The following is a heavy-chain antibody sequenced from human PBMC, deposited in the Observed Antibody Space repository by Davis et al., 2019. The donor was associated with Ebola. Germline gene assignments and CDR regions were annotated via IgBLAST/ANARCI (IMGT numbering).Heavy chain of an antibody. CDR3: ARDASGSNYHYYGMDV. CDR1: GYTFTSYY. D-gene: IGHD3-22*01. V-gene: IGHV1-18*04. J-gene: IGHJ6*02. Sequence: ASVKVSCKASGYTFTSYYMHWVRQAPGQGLEWMGWISAYNGNTYYAQKVQDRVTMTTDTSTNTADMELRSLRSDDTAVYYCARDASGSNYHYYGMDVWGQGTTVTVSS. CDR2: ISAYNGNT.